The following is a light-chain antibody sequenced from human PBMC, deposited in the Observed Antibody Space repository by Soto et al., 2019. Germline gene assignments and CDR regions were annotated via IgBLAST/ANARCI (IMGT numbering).Light chain of an antibody. CDR1: QSVSDY. J-gene: IGKJ4*01. CDR2: VAS. CDR3: QQYNNWPLS. V-gene: IGKV3-15*01. Sequence: EVVFTQSPASLSLSPGDRATLSCRADQSVSDYLAWYQQKPGQAPRLLIFVASTRATGIPARFTGSGSGTEFTLTISSLQSDDFAMYYCQQYNNWPLSFGGGTKVDIK.